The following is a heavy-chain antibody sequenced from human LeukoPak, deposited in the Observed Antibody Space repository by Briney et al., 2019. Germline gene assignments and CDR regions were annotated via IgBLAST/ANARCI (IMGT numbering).Heavy chain of an antibody. CDR3: AKGDSGNYFGTDY. CDR2: ISWDGGTT. J-gene: IGHJ4*02. V-gene: IGHV3-43*01. D-gene: IGHD1-26*01. CDR1: GFTFNDYT. Sequence: PGGSLRLSCAASGFTFNDYTLHWVRQAPGKGLEWVSLISWDGGTTFYADSVKGRFTISRDNRKHSLYLQMNSLRTEDTALYYCAKGDSGNYFGTDYWGRGTLVTVSS.